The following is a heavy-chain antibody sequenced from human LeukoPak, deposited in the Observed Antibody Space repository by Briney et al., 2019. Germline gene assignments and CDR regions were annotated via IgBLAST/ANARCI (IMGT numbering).Heavy chain of an antibody. D-gene: IGHD1-26*01. V-gene: IGHV3-30*04. CDR1: GFTFSSYA. CDR3: ARDFMSGSFWIHTFDY. J-gene: IGHJ4*02. CDR2: ISYDGSNK. Sequence: PGGSLRLSCAASGFTFSSYAMHWVRQAPGKGLEWVAVISYDGSNKYYADSVKGRFTISRDNSKNTLYLQMNSLRAEDTAVYYCARDFMSGSFWIHTFDYWGQGTLVTVSS.